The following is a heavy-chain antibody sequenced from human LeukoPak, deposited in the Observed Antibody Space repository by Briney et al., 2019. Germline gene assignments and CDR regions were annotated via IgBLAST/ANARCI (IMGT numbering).Heavy chain of an antibody. CDR2: IYYSGST. J-gene: IGHJ4*02. CDR1: GGSISSYY. CDR3: ARGEYGSGGFDY. V-gene: IGHV4-59*01. Sequence: SETLSLTCTVSGGSISSYYWSWIRQPPGKGLEWIGYIYYSGSTNYNPSLKSRVTISVDTSKNQFSRKLSSVTAADTAVCYCARGEYGSGGFDYWGQGTLVTVSS. D-gene: IGHD3-10*01.